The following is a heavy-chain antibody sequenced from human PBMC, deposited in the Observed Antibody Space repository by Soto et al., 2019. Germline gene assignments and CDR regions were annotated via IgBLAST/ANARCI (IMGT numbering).Heavy chain of an antibody. CDR1: GFTFSSYA. CDR2: ISGSGGST. V-gene: IGHV3-23*01. D-gene: IGHD6-19*01. J-gene: IGHJ4*02. Sequence: LRLSWAASGFTFSSYAMSWVRQAPGKGLEWVSAISGSGGSTYYADSVKGRFTISRDNSKNTLYLQMNSLRAEDTAVYYCAKADSSGWYGESYWGQGTLVTVSS. CDR3: AKADSSGWYGESY.